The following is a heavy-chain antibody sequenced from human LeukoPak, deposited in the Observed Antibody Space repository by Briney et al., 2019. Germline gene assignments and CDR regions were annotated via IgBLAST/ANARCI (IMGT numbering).Heavy chain of an antibody. CDR3: ASASPYYGSGRPDS. CDR1: GFTFSDYS. CDR2: ISSSSSFL. V-gene: IGHV3-21*01. J-gene: IGHJ4*02. Sequence: PGGSLRLSCAASGFTFSDYSMNWVRQAPGKGPEWVCFISSSSSFLYYADSVKGRFTISRDNAKNSLYLQMNSLRADDTAVYYCASASPYYGSGRPDSWGQGTLVTVSS. D-gene: IGHD3-10*01.